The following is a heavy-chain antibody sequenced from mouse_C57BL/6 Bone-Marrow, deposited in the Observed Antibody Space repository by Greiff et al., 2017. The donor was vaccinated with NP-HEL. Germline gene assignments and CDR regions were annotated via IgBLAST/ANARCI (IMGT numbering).Heavy chain of an antibody. J-gene: IGHJ3*01. CDR1: GFNIKDDY. CDR3: TDCLGFAY. CDR2: IDPENGDT. V-gene: IGHV14-4*01. Sequence: VQLQQSGAELVRPGASVKLSCTASGFNIKDDYMHWVKQRPEQGLEWIGWIDPENGDTEYASKFQGKATITADTSSNTAYLQLSSLTSEDTAVYYCTDCLGFAYWGQGTLVTVSA.